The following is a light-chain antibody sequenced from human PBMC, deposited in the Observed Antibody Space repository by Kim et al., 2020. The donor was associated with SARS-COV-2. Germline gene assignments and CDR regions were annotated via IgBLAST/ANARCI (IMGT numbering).Light chain of an antibody. V-gene: IGKV3-15*01. CDR3: QQYNSWPLT. CDR1: QSVNNN. J-gene: IGKJ4*01. CDR2: GAS. Sequence: GSPRERATLTCRAGQSVNNNLAWYQQKPGQAPRLLIYGASTRATGIPARFSGSGSGTEITLTISSLQSEDFAVYYCQQYNSWPLTFGGGTKVDIK.